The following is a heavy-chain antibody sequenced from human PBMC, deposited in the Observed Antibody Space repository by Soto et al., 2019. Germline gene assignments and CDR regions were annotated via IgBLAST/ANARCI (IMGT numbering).Heavy chain of an antibody. V-gene: IGHV3-30*18. D-gene: IGHD3-3*01. J-gene: IGHJ6*02. CDR2: ISYDGSNK. CDR1: GFTFSSYG. CDR3: AKDSAITIFGVVNRTYYYGMDV. Sequence: GGSLRLSCAASGFTFSSYGMHWVRQAPGKGLEWVAVISYDGSNKYYADSVKGRFTISRDNSKNTLYLQMNSLRAEDTAVYYCAKDSAITIFGVVNRTYYYGMDVWGQGTTVTVSS.